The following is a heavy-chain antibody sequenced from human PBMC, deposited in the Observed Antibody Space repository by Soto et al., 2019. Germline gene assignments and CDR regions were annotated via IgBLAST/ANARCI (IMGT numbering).Heavy chain of an antibody. CDR3: VKYYGSGRNPMDV. CDR2: ISSSSSTI. CDR1: GFTFSSYS. V-gene: IGHV3-48*01. D-gene: IGHD3-10*01. Sequence: GGSLRLSCAASGFTFSSYSMNWVRQAPGKGLEWVPYISSSSSTIYYADSVKGRFTISRDNAKNSLYLQMNSLRAEDTAVYYCVKYYGSGRNPMDVWGKGTTVTVSS. J-gene: IGHJ6*04.